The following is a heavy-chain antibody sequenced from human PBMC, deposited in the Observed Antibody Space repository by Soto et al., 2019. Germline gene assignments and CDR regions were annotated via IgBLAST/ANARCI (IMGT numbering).Heavy chain of an antibody. D-gene: IGHD2-15*01. CDR3: TTGSVEGV. CDR1: GLPISNAW. CDR2: IKTKSEGGPT. Sequence: GGSLRLSCAASGLPISNAWMNWVRQAPGKGLEWVGRIKTKSEGGPTDYAAAVKGRFTVSRDDSKNTLYLQMNSLETEDTAVYYCTTGSVEGVGGQGTTVTFS. J-gene: IGHJ6*02. V-gene: IGHV3-15*07.